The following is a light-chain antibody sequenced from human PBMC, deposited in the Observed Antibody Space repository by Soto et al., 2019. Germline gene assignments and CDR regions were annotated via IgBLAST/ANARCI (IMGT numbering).Light chain of an antibody. V-gene: IGLV1-47*01. CDR1: SSNIGSNH. CDR3: AAWDDSLSVHYV. J-gene: IGLJ1*01. CDR2: KNN. Sequence: QSVLTKPPSATGTPGQRVIISCSGTSSNIGSNHVYWYQQVPGMAPKLLIYKNNQRPSGVPDRFSGSKSGSSASLAISGLRSEDEADYYCAAWDDSLSVHYVFGVGTKVTVL.